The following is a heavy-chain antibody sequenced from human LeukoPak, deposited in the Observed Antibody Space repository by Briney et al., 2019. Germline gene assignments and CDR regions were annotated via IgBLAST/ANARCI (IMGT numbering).Heavy chain of an antibody. CDR2: INSDGSRT. J-gene: IGHJ4*02. CDR3: VRSFWVGALPDY. CDR1: GFTFVSYW. V-gene: IGHV3-74*01. D-gene: IGHD1-26*01. Sequence: GGSLRLSCVASGFTFVSYWIHWVRQAPRKGPVWVSRINSDGSRTSYSDSVKGRFIISRDNAKNTVYLQMNSLRVEDTAVYYCVRSFWVGALPDYWGQGTLVTVSS.